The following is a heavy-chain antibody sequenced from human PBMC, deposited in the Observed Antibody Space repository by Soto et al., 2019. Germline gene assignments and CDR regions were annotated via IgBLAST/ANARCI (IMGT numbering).Heavy chain of an antibody. Sequence: SETLSLTCTVSGGSISSYYWSWIRQPPGKGLEWIGYIYYSGSTNYNPSLKSRVTISVDTSKNQFSLKLSCVSAADTAVYYCASGIAVPGTPLDFDYWGQGTLVTVSS. CDR1: GGSISSYY. D-gene: IGHD6-19*01. CDR3: ASGIAVPGTPLDFDY. J-gene: IGHJ4*02. V-gene: IGHV4-59*01. CDR2: IYYSGST.